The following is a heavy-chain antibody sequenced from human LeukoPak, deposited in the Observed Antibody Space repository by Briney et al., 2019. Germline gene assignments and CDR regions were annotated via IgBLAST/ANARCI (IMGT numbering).Heavy chain of an antibody. Sequence: GRSLRLSCAASGFTFNDYAMHWVRQAPGKGLEWVSGISWNRNTIGYADSVRGRFTIFRHDGKNSLYLQMTSLRADDTDLYYCAKDAHASGDYVGIDYWGQGXLXTVSS. D-gene: IGHD4-17*01. V-gene: IGHV3-9*01. J-gene: IGHJ4*02. CDR3: AKDAHASGDYVGIDY. CDR1: GFTFNDYA. CDR2: ISWNRNTI.